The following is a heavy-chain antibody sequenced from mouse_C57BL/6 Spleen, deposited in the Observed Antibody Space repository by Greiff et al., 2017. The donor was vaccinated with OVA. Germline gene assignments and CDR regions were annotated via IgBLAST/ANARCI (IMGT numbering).Heavy chain of an antibody. V-gene: IGHV1-69*01. CDR3: ASWGAYDGYYAD. CDR2: IDPSDSYT. J-gene: IGHJ3*01. CDR1: GYTFTSYW. Sequence: QVQLQQPGAELVMPGASVKLSCKASGYTFTSYWMHWVKQRPGQGLEWIGEIDPSDSYTNYNQKFKGKSTLTVDKSSSTAYMQLSSLTSEDSAVYDCASWGAYDGYYADWGQGTLVTVSA. D-gene: IGHD2-3*01.